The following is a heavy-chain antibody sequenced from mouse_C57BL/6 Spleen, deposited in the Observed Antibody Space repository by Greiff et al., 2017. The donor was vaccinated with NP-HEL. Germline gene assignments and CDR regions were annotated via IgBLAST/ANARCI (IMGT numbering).Heavy chain of an antibody. CDR1: GYTFTSYW. J-gene: IGHJ3*01. D-gene: IGHD2-4*01. V-gene: IGHV1-61*01. CDR2: IYPSDSET. Sequence: QVQLQQPGAELVRPGSSVKLSCKASGYTFTSYWMDWVKQRPGQGLEWIGNIYPSDSETHYNQKFKDKATLTVDKSSSTAYMQLSSLTSEDSAVYYCARYHYDYDGAWFAYWGQGTLVTVSA. CDR3: ARYHYDYDGAWFAY.